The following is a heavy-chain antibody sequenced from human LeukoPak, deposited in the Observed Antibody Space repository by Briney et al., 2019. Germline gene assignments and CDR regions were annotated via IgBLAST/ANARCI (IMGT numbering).Heavy chain of an antibody. J-gene: IGHJ4*02. Sequence: KAGGSLRLSCAASGFTFSSYAMSWVRQAPGKGLEWVGRIKSKVDGGTTDYGAPVKGRFTISRDDSRNTLYLQMDSLKTEDTAVYYCTTDAGYTSKWYNYWGQGTLVTVSS. CDR1: GFTFSSYA. D-gene: IGHD6-13*01. CDR2: IKSKVDGGTT. V-gene: IGHV3-15*01. CDR3: TTDAGYTSKWYNY.